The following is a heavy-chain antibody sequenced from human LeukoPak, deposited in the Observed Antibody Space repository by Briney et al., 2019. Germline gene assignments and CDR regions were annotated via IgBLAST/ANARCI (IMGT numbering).Heavy chain of an antibody. CDR2: ISYDGNNK. Sequence: GGSLRLSCAASGFTFSTYAMNWVRQAPGKGLEWVAIISYDGNNKYYADSVKGRFTISRDNSKNTLYLQMNTLRAEDTAVYYCARAGAGSIWTNYYFDYWGQGTLVTVSS. CDR3: ARAGAGSIWTNYYFDY. D-gene: IGHD3-10*01. V-gene: IGHV3-30-3*01. CDR1: GFTFSTYA. J-gene: IGHJ4*02.